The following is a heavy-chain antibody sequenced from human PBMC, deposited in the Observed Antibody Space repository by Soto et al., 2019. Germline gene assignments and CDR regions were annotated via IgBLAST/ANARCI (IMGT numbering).Heavy chain of an antibody. CDR3: ARDLGTGAIVVVVAATGYYGMDV. J-gene: IGHJ6*02. D-gene: IGHD2-15*01. CDR1: GYTFTSYG. CDR2: ISAYNGNT. Sequence: GASVKVSCKASGYTFTSYGISWVRQAPGQGLEWMGWISAYNGNTNYAQKLQGRVTMTTDTSTSTAYMELRSLRSDDTAVYYCARDLGTGAIVVVVAATGYYGMDVWGQGTTVTVPS. V-gene: IGHV1-18*01.